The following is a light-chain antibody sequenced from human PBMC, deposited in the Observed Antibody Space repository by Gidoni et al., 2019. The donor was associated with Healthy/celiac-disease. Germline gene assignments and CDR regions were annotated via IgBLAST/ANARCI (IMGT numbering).Light chain of an antibody. CDR1: KLENKY. V-gene: IGLV3-1*01. CDR2: QDN. CDR3: QAWDSSTVV. Sequence: SYELTQPPSVSVSPGQTASITCSGNKLENKYVSWYQQPPGQSPLLVIYQDNKRPAGIPERFSGSNSGNTATLTISGTQAMDEADYYCQAWDSSTVVFGGGTKLTVL. J-gene: IGLJ2*01.